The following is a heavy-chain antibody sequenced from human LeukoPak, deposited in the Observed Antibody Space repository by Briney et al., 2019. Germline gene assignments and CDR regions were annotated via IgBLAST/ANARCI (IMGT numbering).Heavy chain of an antibody. CDR3: ARDRVYCSGGSCYSNGFDP. CDR2: INPSGGST. D-gene: IGHD2-15*01. CDR1: GYTFTSYY. V-gene: IGHV1-46*01. J-gene: IGHJ5*02. Sequence: ASVKVSCKASGYTFTSYYMHWVRQAPGQGLEWMGIINPSGGSTSYVQKFQGRVTMTRDTSTSTVYMELSSLRSEDTAVYYCARDRVYCSGGSCYSNGFDPWGQGTLVTVSS.